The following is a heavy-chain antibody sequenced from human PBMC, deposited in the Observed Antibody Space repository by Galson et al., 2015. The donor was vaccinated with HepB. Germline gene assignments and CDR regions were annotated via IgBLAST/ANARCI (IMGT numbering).Heavy chain of an antibody. CDR3: ARATGYCSGGSCYGLSPLDY. J-gene: IGHJ4*02. CDR2: IYYSGST. V-gene: IGHV4-59*12. D-gene: IGHD2-15*01. Sequence: ETLSLTCTVSGGSIGSYYWSWIRQPPGKGLEWIGYIYYSGSTYYNPSLKSRVTISVDTSKNQFSLKLSSVTAADTAVYYCARATGYCSGGSCYGLSPLDYWGQGTLVTVSS. CDR1: GGSIGSYY.